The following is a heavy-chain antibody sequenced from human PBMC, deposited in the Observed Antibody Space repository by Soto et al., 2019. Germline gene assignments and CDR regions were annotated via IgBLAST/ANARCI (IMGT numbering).Heavy chain of an antibody. CDR1: GGYISSYY. CDR2: IYHSGST. V-gene: IGHV4-59*12. CDR3: AKSLSVGATTPFDY. Sequence: PSETLSLTCTVSGGYISSYYLSWIRQPPGKGLEWIGYIYHSGSTYYNPSLKSRVTISVDRSKNQFSLKLSSVTAADTAVYYCAKSLSVGATTPFDYWGQGTLVTVSS. J-gene: IGHJ4*02. D-gene: IGHD1-26*01.